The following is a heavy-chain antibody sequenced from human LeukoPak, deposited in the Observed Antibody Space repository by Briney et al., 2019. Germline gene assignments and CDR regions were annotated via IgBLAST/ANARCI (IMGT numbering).Heavy chain of an antibody. CDR1: GFSFSSYA. V-gene: IGHV3-23*01. D-gene: IGHD7-27*01. CDR2: ISDGGSRT. J-gene: IGHJ4*02. Sequence: GGSLRLSCAASGFSFSSYAVSWVRQAPGRGLEWVSGISDGGSRTYYADSVKGRFTISRDDSKNTLYLQMDSLRAEDTAVYYCAKVQLGIGVDYWGQGTLVTVSS. CDR3: AKVQLGIGVDY.